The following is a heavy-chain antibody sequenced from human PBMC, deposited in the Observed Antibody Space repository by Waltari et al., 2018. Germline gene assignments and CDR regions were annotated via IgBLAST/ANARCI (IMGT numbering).Heavy chain of an antibody. D-gene: IGHD7-27*01. CDR2: IYSGGDT. J-gene: IGHJ3*02. V-gene: IGHV3-53*01. Sequence: EVQLVESGGGLIQPGGSLRLSCEVSGFSVGSTYIGWVRQAPGEGREWVSVIYSGGDTYDADAVRGRFTISRDNSKNTLYLQMNSLRVEDTALYYCATWTGGSLGAFDNWGQGTMVTVSS. CDR1: GFSVGSTY. CDR3: ATWTGGSLGAFDN.